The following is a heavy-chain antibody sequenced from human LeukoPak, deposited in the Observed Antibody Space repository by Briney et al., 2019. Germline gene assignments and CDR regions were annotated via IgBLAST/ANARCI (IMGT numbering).Heavy chain of an antibody. Sequence: SETLSLTCTVSGGSISSYLWSWIRQPPGKGLEWIGYIYYSGSTNYNPSLKSRVTISVDRSKNQFSLKLSSVTAADTAVYYCARGLEQQLVDYYYYMDVWGKGTTVTVSS. CDR1: GGSISSYL. V-gene: IGHV4-59*12. D-gene: IGHD6-13*01. J-gene: IGHJ6*03. CDR2: IYYSGST. CDR3: ARGLEQQLVDYYYYMDV.